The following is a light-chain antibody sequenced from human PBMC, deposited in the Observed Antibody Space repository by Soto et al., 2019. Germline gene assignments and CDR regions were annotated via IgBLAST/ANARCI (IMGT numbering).Light chain of an antibody. CDR3: CSFTDIRILV. Sequence: QSALTQPASVSGSPGQSITISCTGTTSDIGGYDFVSWYQHHPGKAPQLIIYQVSSRPSGVSNRFSGSKSGNTASLTISGLQAEDEADYYCCSFTDIRILVFGGGTNVTVL. CDR2: QVS. V-gene: IGLV2-14*01. CDR1: TSDIGGYDF. J-gene: IGLJ2*01.